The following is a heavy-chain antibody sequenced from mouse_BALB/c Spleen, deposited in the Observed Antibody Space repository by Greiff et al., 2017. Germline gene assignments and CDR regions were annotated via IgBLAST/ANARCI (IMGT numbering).Heavy chain of an antibody. D-gene: IGHD1-2*01. CDR1: GFTFSSYA. V-gene: IGHV5-9-3*01. Sequence: EVQRVESGGGLVKPGGSLKLSCAASGFTFSSYAMSWVRQTPEKRLEWVATISSGGSYTYYPDSVKGRFTISRDNAKNTLYLQMSSLRSEDTAMYYCARHATTATFAYWGQGTLVTVSA. CDR2: ISSGGSYT. CDR3: ARHATTATFAY. J-gene: IGHJ3*01.